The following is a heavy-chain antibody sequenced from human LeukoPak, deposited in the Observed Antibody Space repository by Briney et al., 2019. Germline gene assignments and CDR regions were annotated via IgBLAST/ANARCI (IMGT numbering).Heavy chain of an antibody. CDR1: GFTFSSYA. J-gene: IGHJ4*02. V-gene: IGHV3-30-3*01. CDR3: ARGIDDSSGYYYAYFDY. CDR2: ISYDGSNK. Sequence: PGRSLRLSCAASGFTFSSYAIHWVRQAPGKGLEWVAVISYDGSNKYYADSVKGRFTISRDNSKNTVYLQMNSLRAEDTAIYYCARGIDDSSGYYYAYFDYWGQGTLVTVSS. D-gene: IGHD3-22*01.